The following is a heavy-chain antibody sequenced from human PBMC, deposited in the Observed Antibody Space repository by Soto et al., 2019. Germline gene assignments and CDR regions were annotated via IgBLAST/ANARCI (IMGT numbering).Heavy chain of an antibody. CDR3: ATDRDGFDY. Sequence: GGSLRLSCAASGFTFSTSVMHWVRQAPGKGLEWVTVVWYDESNKYYADSVKGRFTVSRDNSKNTLYLQMDSLRADDTGVYYCATDRDGFDYWGQGTLVTVSS. CDR1: GFTFSTSV. V-gene: IGHV3-33*01. CDR2: VWYDESNK. J-gene: IGHJ4*02.